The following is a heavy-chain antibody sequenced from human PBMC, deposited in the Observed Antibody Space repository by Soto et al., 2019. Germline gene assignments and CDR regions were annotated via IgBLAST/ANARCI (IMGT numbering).Heavy chain of an antibody. J-gene: IGHJ4*02. Sequence: QLQLQESGPGLVKPSETLSLTCTVSGGSISSSSYYWGWIRQPPGKGLEWIGSIYYSGSTYYNPSLKSRVTISVDTSKNQFSLKLSSVTAADTAVYYCARVAGDHSSGWYGGVYYFDYWGQGTLVTVSS. D-gene: IGHD6-19*01. V-gene: IGHV4-39*01. CDR1: GGSISSSSYY. CDR3: ARVAGDHSSGWYGGVYYFDY. CDR2: IYYSGST.